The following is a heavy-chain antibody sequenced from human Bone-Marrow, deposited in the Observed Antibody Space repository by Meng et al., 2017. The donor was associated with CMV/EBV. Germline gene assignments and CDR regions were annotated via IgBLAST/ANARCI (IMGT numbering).Heavy chain of an antibody. CDR1: GFTFSTFT. V-gene: IGHV3-23*01. D-gene: IGHD3-22*01. J-gene: IGHJ3*02. CDR3: ANFGYDSSGYDAFDI. CDR2: ISGSGGST. Sequence: GESLKISCAASGFTFSTFTMNWVRQAPGKGLEWVSAISGSGGSTYYADSVKGRFTISRDNSKNTLYLQMNSLRAEDTAVYYCANFGYDSSGYDAFDICGQGTMVTVSS.